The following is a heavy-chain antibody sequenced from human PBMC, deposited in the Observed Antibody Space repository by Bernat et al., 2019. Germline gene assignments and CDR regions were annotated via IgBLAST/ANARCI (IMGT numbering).Heavy chain of an antibody. CDR3: ARVIGGVLEWLRSYGMDV. CDR2: ISAYNGNT. CDR1: GYTFTSYG. V-gene: IGHV1-18*01. Sequence: QVQLVQSGAEVKKPGASMKVSCKASGYTFTSYGISWVRQAPGQGLEWMGWISAYNGNTNYAQKLQGRVTLTTDTSTSTAYMELRSLRSDDTAVYYCARVIGGVLEWLRSYGMDVWGQGTTVTVSS. D-gene: IGHD3-3*01. J-gene: IGHJ6*02.